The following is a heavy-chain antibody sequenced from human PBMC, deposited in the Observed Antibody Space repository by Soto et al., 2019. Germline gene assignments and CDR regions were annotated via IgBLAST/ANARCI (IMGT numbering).Heavy chain of an antibody. J-gene: IGHJ3*02. CDR2: IYYSGST. Sequence: SETLSLTCGVSGGSISSYYWSWIRQPPGKGLEWIGYIYYSGSTNYNPSLKSRVTISVDTSKNQFSLKLSSVTAADTAVYYCARRYSSAFDIWGQGTMVTVSS. CDR1: GGSISSYY. CDR3: ARRYSSAFDI. D-gene: IGHD6-13*01. V-gene: IGHV4-59*08.